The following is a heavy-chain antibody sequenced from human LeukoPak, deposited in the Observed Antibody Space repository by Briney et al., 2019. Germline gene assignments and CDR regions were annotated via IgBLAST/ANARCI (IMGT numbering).Heavy chain of an antibody. D-gene: IGHD2-2*01. Sequence: ASVTVSCKASGYTFTIYYMHWVRQAPGQGLEWMGIINPSGGSTSYAQKFQGRVTMTRDMSTSTVYMELSSLRSEDTAVYYCARDQPLIVVVPAAREYYFDYWGQGTLVTVPS. CDR2: INPSGGST. V-gene: IGHV1-46*01. CDR3: ARDQPLIVVVPAAREYYFDY. J-gene: IGHJ4*02. CDR1: GYTFTIYY.